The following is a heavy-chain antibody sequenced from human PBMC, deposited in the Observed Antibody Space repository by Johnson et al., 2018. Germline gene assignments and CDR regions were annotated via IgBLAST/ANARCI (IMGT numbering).Heavy chain of an antibody. CDR1: GFTFSNYA. J-gene: IGHJ6*03. Sequence: QVQLVQSGGGVVQPGRSLRLSCAASGFTFSNYAMHWVRQAPGKGLEWVTVISYDGSNKYYADSVKGRFLISRDNSKNTLYLQMNSLRAEDTAVYYCAKDGSAIAVAGIYYYYYYMDVWGKGTTVTVSS. CDR2: ISYDGSNK. CDR3: AKDGSAIAVAGIYYYYYYMDV. D-gene: IGHD6-19*01. V-gene: IGHV3-30*04.